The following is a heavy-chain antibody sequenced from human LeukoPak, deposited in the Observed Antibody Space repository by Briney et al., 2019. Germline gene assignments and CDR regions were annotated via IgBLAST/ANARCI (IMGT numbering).Heavy chain of an antibody. J-gene: IGHJ4*02. Sequence: SVKVSCKASGGTFSSYAISWVRQAPGQGLEWMGRIIPIFGTANYAQKFQGRVTITTDESASTAYMELSSLRSEDTAVYYCARDQYDSSGYYYYWGQGTLVTVSS. CDR3: ARDQYDSSGYYYY. D-gene: IGHD3-22*01. V-gene: IGHV1-69*05. CDR1: GGTFSSYA. CDR2: IIPIFGTA.